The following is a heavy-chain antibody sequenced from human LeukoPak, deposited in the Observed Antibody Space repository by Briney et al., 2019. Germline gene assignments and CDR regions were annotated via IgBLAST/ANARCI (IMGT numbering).Heavy chain of an antibody. J-gene: IGHJ4*02. D-gene: IGHD3-10*01. CDR3: AREHLWFGEL. V-gene: IGHV1-2*02. CDR1: GYAFTGYY. CDR2: INPNSGGT. Sequence: GASVKVSCKASGYAFTGYYMHWVRQAHGQGLEWMGWINPNSGGTNYAQKFQGRVTMTRDTSISTTYMELSRLRSDDTAVYYCAREHLWFGELWGQGTLVTVSS.